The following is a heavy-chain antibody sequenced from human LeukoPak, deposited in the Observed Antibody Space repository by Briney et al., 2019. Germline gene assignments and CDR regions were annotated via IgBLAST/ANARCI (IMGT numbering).Heavy chain of an antibody. J-gene: IGHJ6*03. Sequence: PGGSLRLSCAASGFTFSSYSMNWVRQAPGKGLEWVSSISSSSSYIYYADSVKGRFTISRDNAKNSLYLQMNSLRAEDTAVYYCARDPTPTDSITIFGMVIPPYMDVWGKGTTVTVSS. D-gene: IGHD3-3*01. CDR1: GFTFSSYS. CDR2: ISSSSSYI. CDR3: ARDPTPTDSITIFGMVIPPYMDV. V-gene: IGHV3-21*01.